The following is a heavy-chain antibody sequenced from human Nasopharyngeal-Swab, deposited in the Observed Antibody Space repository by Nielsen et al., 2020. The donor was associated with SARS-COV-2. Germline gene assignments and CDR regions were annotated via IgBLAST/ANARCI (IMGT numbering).Heavy chain of an antibody. CDR1: GGTFSSYA. Sequence: SVKVSCKASGGTFSSYAISWVRQAPGQGLEWMGRIIPILGIANHAQKFQGRVTITADKSTSTAYMELSSLRSEDTAVYYCARGDGDSSGWYTNGDYFDYWGQGTLVTVSS. CDR2: IIPILGIA. CDR3: ARGDGDSSGWYTNGDYFDY. J-gene: IGHJ4*02. V-gene: IGHV1-69*04. D-gene: IGHD6-19*01.